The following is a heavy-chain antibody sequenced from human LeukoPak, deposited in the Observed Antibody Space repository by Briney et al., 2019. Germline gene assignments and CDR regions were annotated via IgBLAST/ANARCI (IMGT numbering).Heavy chain of an antibody. Sequence: SETLSLTCTVSGGSISSSSYYWGWIRQPPGKGLEWIGSIYYSGSTYYNPSLKSRVTISVDTSKNQFSLKLSSVTAADTAVYYCVRDWRYYYDSYDAFDIWGQGTMVTVSS. V-gene: IGHV4-39*07. D-gene: IGHD3-22*01. CDR2: IYYSGST. CDR3: VRDWRYYYDSYDAFDI. CDR1: GGSISSSSYY. J-gene: IGHJ3*02.